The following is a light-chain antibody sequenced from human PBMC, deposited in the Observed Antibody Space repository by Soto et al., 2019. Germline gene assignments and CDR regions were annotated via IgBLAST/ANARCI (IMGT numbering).Light chain of an antibody. J-gene: IGLJ3*02. CDR3: QTWGPGFQV. V-gene: IGLV4-69*01. Sequence: QSVLTQSPSASASLGASVKLTCTLSSGHSSYAIAWHQQQPEKGPRYLMKLNSDGSHYKGDGIPDRFSGSSSGAERYLTISSLQSEDEADYYCQTWGPGFQVFGGGTQLTVL. CDR1: SGHSSYA. CDR2: LNSDGSH.